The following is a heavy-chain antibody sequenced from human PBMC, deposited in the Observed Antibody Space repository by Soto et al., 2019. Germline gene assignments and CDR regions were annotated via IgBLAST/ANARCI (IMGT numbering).Heavy chain of an antibody. CDR2: IRPKSGET. CDR1: GYNFNDYF. V-gene: IGHV1-2*02. J-gene: IGHJ4*02. D-gene: IGHD1-1*01. Sequence: QVQLVQSGAEVEEPGASVKVSCKASGYNFNDYFMHWMRQAPGQGLEWMGWIRPKSGETKYEQKFQGRVTTTSDTSISTAYMQLTMVTSDDTAVYFCAAETGADTFDYWGQGTLVTVST. CDR3: AAETGADTFDY.